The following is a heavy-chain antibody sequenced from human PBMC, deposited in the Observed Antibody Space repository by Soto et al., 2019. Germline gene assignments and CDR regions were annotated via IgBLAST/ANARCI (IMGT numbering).Heavy chain of an antibody. CDR3: AHKGGGDRILDY. J-gene: IGHJ4*02. D-gene: IGHD3-16*01. Sequence: QITLKESGPPLVKPTQTLTLTCTFSGFSLSTRGVGVGWIRQPPGKALEWLAIIYWDDDKRYSPSLKSRLTTTKDTSKNQVVLKMTNMDPVDTATYYCAHKGGGDRILDYWGQGTLVTVSS. V-gene: IGHV2-5*02. CDR1: GFSLSTRGVG. CDR2: IYWDDDK.